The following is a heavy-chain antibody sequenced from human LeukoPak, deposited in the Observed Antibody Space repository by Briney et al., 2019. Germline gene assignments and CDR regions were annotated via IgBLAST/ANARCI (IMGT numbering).Heavy chain of an antibody. CDR3: ALRRDGYNYGYYYYYMDV. D-gene: IGHD5-24*01. J-gene: IGHJ6*03. Sequence: ASVKVSCKASGYTFTSYAISWVRQAPGQGLEGMGRIIPIFGTANYAQKFQGRVTITTDESTSTAYMELSSLRSEDTAVYYCALRRDGYNYGYYYYYMDVWGKGTTVTVSS. CDR1: GYTFTSYA. CDR2: IIPIFGTA. V-gene: IGHV1-69*05.